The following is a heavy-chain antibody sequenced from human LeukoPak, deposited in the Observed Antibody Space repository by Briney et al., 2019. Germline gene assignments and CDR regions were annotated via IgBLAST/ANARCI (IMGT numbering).Heavy chain of an antibody. Sequence: GSSVKVSCKASGGTFSSYAISWVLQAPGQGLEWMGRIIPIFGIANYAQKFQGRVTITADKSTSTAYMELSSLRSEDTAVYYCARDGYNNYFDYWGQGTLVTVSS. CDR3: ARDGYNNYFDY. CDR1: GGTFSSYA. CDR2: IIPIFGIA. J-gene: IGHJ4*02. D-gene: IGHD5-24*01. V-gene: IGHV1-69*04.